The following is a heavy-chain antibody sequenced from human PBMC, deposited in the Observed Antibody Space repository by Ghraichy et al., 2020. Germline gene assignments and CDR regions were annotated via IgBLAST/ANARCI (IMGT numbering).Heavy chain of an antibody. V-gene: IGHV3-23*01. CDR2: IRASGGGT. D-gene: IGHD4-17*01. J-gene: IGHJ3*01. Sequence: GSLRLSCAGSGFAFSRYALIWVRQAPGKGLEWVSAIRASGGGTQYADSVKGRFTVSRDNSRNTLYLQMNSLTIEDTAVYYCARDPNGDYVGAFEFWGQGTAVTVSS. CDR1: GFAFSRYA. CDR3: ARDPNGDYVGAFEF.